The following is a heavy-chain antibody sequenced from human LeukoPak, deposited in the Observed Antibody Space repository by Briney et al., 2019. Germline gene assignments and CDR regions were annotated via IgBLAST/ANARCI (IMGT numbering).Heavy chain of an antibody. CDR3: ARGPLVPVSGDTRTGYYYMDV. CDR1: GYTFTSYY. V-gene: IGHV1-46*01. Sequence: GASVKVSCKASGYTFTSYYMHWVRQAPGQGLEWMGLINPTGGSTGYAQKFQGRVTMTRDMSTSTDYMELSSLRSEDTAIYYCARGPLVPVSGDTRTGYYYMDVWGKGTTVTISS. D-gene: IGHD2-21*02. CDR2: INPTGGST. J-gene: IGHJ6*03.